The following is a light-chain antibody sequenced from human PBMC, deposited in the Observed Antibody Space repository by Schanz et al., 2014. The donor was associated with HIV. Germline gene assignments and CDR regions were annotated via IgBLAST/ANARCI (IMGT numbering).Light chain of an antibody. CDR2: RNN. J-gene: IGLJ3*02. V-gene: IGLV1-44*01. CDR1: SSDFKTNA. Sequence: QSVLTQAPSASGTPGQRVTISCSGSSSDFKTNAVLWYQQLPGTAPNLLISRNNQRPSGVPDRFSGSKSGTSASLVISGLQSQDEADYYCATWVDSLNGWVFGGGTKLTVL. CDR3: ATWVDSLNGWV.